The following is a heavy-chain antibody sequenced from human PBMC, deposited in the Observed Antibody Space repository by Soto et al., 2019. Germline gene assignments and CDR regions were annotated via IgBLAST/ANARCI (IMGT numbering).Heavy chain of an antibody. D-gene: IGHD5-12*01. CDR2: ISAGGDNT. CDR1: GFTFSSNS. J-gene: IGHJ4*02. Sequence: EVQLLESGGGLVQPGGSLRLSCAASGFTFSSNSMTWVRQAPGKGLEWVSGISAGGDNTWHADSVKGRFTISRDNSKNTVYMQMNSLRADDTGVYYRAKWDGYAEYWGLGTVVTVSS. CDR3: AKWDGYAEY. V-gene: IGHV3-23*01.